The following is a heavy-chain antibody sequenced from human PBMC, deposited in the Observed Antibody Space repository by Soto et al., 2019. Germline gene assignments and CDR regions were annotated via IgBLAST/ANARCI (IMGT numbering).Heavy chain of an antibody. CDR3: AKARAQYYDFWSGYPVDY. CDR1: GFTFSSYA. J-gene: IGHJ4*02. V-gene: IGHV3-23*01. Sequence: EVQLLESGGGLVQPGGSLRLSCAASGFTFSSYAMSWVRQAPGKGLEWVSAISGSGGSTYYADSVKGRFTISRDNSKNTLYPQINSLTAEDTAVYYYAKARAQYYDFWSGYPVDYWGQGTLVTVSS. D-gene: IGHD3-3*01. CDR2: ISGSGGST.